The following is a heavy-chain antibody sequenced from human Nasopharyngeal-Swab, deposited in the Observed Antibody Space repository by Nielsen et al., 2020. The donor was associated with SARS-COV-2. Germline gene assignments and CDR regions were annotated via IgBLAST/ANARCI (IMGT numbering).Heavy chain of an antibody. CDR3: TSPLTLTYGMDV. D-gene: IGHD3-9*01. CDR2: IRSKANSYAT. J-gene: IGHJ6*02. Sequence: ESLKIPCAASGFTFSGSAMHWVRQASGKGLEWVGRIRSKANSYATAYAASVKGRFTISRDDSKNTAYLQMNSLKTEDTAVYYCTSPLTLTYGMDVWGQGTTVTVSS. CDR1: GFTFSGSA. V-gene: IGHV3-73*01.